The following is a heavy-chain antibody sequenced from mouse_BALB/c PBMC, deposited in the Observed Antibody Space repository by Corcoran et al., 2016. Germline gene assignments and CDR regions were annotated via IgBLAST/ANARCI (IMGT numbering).Heavy chain of an antibody. CDR3: ARRDGNYDYAMDY. J-gene: IGHJ4*01. CDR1: GFSLSTSGMD. V-gene: IGHV8-12*01. Sequence: QVPLKESCRGILKPSQTLSRTCSVYGFSLSTSGMDVGWLCQPSGKGLEWRAHIWWDDEKHYNPSLKSQLTIYKDISRNQVFLKITSVDTADSATYYCARRDGNYDYAMDYWGQGTSVTVSS. D-gene: IGHD2-1*01. CDR2: IWWDDEK.